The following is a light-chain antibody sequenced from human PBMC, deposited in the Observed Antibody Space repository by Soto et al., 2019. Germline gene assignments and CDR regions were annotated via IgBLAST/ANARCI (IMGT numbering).Light chain of an antibody. CDR2: DAS. CDR3: QQYAGSLYT. Sequence: IVLTQSPATLSLSPGERATLSCRASQSVSSYLAWYQQKPGQAPRLLIYDASNRATGIPARFSGSGSGTDFTLTISSLEPEDFAVYYCQQYAGSLYTFAQGTKVDIK. J-gene: IGKJ2*01. V-gene: IGKV3-11*01. CDR1: QSVSSY.